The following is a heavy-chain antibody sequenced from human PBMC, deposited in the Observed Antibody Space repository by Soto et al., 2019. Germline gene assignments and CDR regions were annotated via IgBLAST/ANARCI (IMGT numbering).Heavy chain of an antibody. CDR2: ISSSGSTI. CDR3: ARAKFSGAAHPSPFDY. CDR1: GFTFSSYE. D-gene: IGHD6-6*01. J-gene: IGHJ4*02. Sequence: EVQLVESGGGLVQPGGSLRLSCAASGFTFSSYEINWVRQAPGKGLEWVSYISSSGSTIYYADSVKGRFTISRDNAKNSLYLQMNSLRAEDTAVYYCARAKFSGAAHPSPFDYWGQGTLVTVSS. V-gene: IGHV3-48*03.